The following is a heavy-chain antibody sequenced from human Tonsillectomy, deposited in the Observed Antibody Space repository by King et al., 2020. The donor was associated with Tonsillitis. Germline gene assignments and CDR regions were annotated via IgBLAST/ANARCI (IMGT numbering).Heavy chain of an antibody. CDR3: AAGYYDSSGFSFYYYFYIDV. D-gene: IGHD3-22*01. CDR2: IIPMFGST. Sequence: HVQLVESGAEVKKAGSSVKVSCKASGGTFSPYAISWVRQAPGQGLEWMGGIIPMFGSTYFTQQFKARVTITADRSTSTAYMELNSLTFEDTAVYYCAAGYYDSSGFSFYYYFYIDVWGKGATVTVS. V-gene: IGHV1-69*06. J-gene: IGHJ6*03. CDR1: GGTFSPYA.